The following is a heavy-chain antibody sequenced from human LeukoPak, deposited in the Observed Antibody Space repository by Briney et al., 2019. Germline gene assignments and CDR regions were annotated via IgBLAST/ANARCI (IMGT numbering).Heavy chain of an antibody. D-gene: IGHD4-11*01. V-gene: IGHV4-61*08. J-gene: IGHJ5*02. CDR1: GFSLSTSGMC. Sequence: SGPALVKPTQTLTLTCTFSGFSLSTSGMCVSWIRQPPGKGLEWIGYIYYSGSTNYNPSLKSRVTISADTSKNQFSLKLNSVTAADTAVYYCARGHMNYSNYVLRYWFDPWGQGTLVTVSS. CDR3: ARGHMNYSNYVLRYWFDP. CDR2: IYYSGST.